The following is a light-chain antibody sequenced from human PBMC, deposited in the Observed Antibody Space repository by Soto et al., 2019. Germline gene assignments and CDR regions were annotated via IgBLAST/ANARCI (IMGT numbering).Light chain of an antibody. J-gene: IGLJ3*02. V-gene: IGLV1-51*01. CDR3: GTWDSSLSRGV. CDR1: SSDIGNNF. CDR2: DND. Sequence: QSVLTQPPSVSAAPGQKVTISCSGSSSDIGNNFVPWYQHLPGTAPKLLIYDNDMRPSGIPDRFSASKSGTSATLGITGLQTGDEADYYCGTWDSSLSRGVFGGGTKLTVL.